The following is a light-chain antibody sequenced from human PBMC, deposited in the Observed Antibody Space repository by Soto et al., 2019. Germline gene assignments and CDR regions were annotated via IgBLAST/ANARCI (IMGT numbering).Light chain of an antibody. J-gene: IGKJ4*01. CDR1: QSVSSSY. CDR2: DAS. Sequence: EIVLTQSPATLSLSPGERATLSCRASQSVSSSYLAWYQQKPGQAPRLLIYDASNRATGIPARFSGSGSGTDFTLTISSLDPEDFAVYYCQQRSNWPPVLTFGGGTKVEIK. V-gene: IGKV3-11*01. CDR3: QQRSNWPPVLT.